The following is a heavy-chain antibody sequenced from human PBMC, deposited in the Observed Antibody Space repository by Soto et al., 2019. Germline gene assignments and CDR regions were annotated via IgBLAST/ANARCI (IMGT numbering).Heavy chain of an antibody. CDR3: ARHNSGYDTFFDF. CDR1: GGSICTYY. Sequence: SETLSLTCTVSGGSICTYYWSWIRQPPGKGLEWIGYIYYSGTSDYNPSLRSRVTVSVETSKNQFSLTLSSVTAADTAVYYCARHNSGYDTFFDFWGQRTLVTVSS. V-gene: IGHV4-59*08. D-gene: IGHD5-12*01. J-gene: IGHJ4*02. CDR2: IYYSGTS.